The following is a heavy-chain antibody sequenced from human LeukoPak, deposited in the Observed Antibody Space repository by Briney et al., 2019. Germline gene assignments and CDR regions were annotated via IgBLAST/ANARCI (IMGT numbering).Heavy chain of an antibody. CDR3: AKDYYDSSGYYEGGF. D-gene: IGHD3-22*01. CDR1: GFTFNSYA. J-gene: IGHJ4*02. V-gene: IGHV3-23*01. CDR2: ISGSGGST. Sequence: GGSLRLSCAASGFTFNSYAMSWVRQAPGKGLEWVSAISGSGGSTYYADSVKGRFTISRDNSKNTLYLQMNSLRAEDTAVYYCAKDYYDSSGYYEGGFWGQGALVTVSS.